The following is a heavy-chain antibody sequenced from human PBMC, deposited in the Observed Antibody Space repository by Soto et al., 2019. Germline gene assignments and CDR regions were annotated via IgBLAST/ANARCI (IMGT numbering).Heavy chain of an antibody. CDR2: IKQDGSEK. Sequence: GGSLRLSCAASGFTFSSYWMSWVRQAPGKGLEWVANIKQDGSEKYYVDSVKGRFTISRDNAKNSLYLQMNSLRAEDTAVYYCASAIVATIKAGWYYGMGVWGQGTTVTVSS. CDR3: ASAIVATIKAGWYYGMGV. V-gene: IGHV3-7*01. D-gene: IGHD5-12*01. J-gene: IGHJ6*02. CDR1: GFTFSSYW.